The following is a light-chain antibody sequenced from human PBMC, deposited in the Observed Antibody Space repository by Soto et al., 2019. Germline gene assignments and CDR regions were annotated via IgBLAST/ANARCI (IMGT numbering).Light chain of an antibody. Sequence: NFMLTQPHSVSESPGKTVTISCTRNSGRIASNFVHWYQQRPGSAPTTVIYEDYQRPSGVPDRFSGSVDGSSNSASLTISGLQPEDEAVYFCQSYDTNNPVLFGGGTKLTVL. J-gene: IGLJ2*01. CDR3: QSYDTNNPVL. CDR2: EDY. V-gene: IGLV6-57*04. CDR1: SGRIASNF.